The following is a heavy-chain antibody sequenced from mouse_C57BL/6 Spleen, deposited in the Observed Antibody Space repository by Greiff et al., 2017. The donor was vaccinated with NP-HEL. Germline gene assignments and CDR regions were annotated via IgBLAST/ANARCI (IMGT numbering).Heavy chain of an antibody. D-gene: IGHD1-1*01. CDR3: TRQILYYGSSDAMDY. CDR1: GYTFTDYE. Sequence: VQLVESGAELVRPGASVTLSCKASGYTFTDYEMHWVKQTPVHGLEWIGAIDPETGGTAYNQKFKGKAILTADKSSSTAYMELRSLTSEDSAVYYCTRQILYYGSSDAMDYWGQGTSVTVSS. V-gene: IGHV1-15*01. CDR2: IDPETGGT. J-gene: IGHJ4*01.